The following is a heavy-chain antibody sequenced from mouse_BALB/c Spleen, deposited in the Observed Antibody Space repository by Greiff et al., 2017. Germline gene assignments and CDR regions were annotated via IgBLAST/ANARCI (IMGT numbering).Heavy chain of an antibody. CDR3: ARGTDYDYFDY. CDR1: GFTFSSYA. Sequence: DVKLVESGGGLVKPGGSLKLSCAASGFTFSSYAMSWVRQTPEKRLEWVASISSGGSTYYPDSVKGRFTISRDNARNILYLQMSSLRSEDTAMYYCARGTDYDYFDYWGQGTTLTVSS. D-gene: IGHD2-4*01. V-gene: IGHV5-6-5*01. CDR2: ISSGGST. J-gene: IGHJ2*01.